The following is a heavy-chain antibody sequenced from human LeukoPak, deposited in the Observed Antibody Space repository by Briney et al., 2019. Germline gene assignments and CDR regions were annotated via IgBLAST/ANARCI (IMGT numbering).Heavy chain of an antibody. CDR2: IYHSGTT. CDR1: GGSFSGYY. D-gene: IGHD6-13*01. J-gene: IGHJ4*02. Sequence: SETLSLTCAVYGGSFSGYYWSWIRQPPGKGLEWIGSIYHSGTTYYNPSLKSRVTISVDTSKNQFSLKLSSVTAADTAVYYCAVAAAVDYWGQGTLVTVSS. CDR3: AVAAAVDY. V-gene: IGHV4-34*01.